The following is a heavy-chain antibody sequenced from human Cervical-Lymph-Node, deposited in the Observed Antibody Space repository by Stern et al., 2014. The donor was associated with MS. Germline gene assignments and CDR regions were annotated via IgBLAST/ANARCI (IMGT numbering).Heavy chain of an antibody. J-gene: IGHJ5*02. CDR2: INWNGDIV. Sequence: VQLVQSGGGLVQPGRSLRLSCAASGLPFNNYAMHWVRQVPGKGLEWVSGINWNGDIVTYADSVKARFTVSRDNAKNSLYLQMNSLRPEDTAFYFCVGGVAATRGYFDTWGQGTLVTVSS. CDR1: GLPFNNYA. CDR3: VGGVAATRGYFDT. D-gene: IGHD5-12*01. V-gene: IGHV3-9*01.